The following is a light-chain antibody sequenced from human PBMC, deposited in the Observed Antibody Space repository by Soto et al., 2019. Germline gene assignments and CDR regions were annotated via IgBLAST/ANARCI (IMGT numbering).Light chain of an antibody. CDR3: QQYAARSPWT. CDR1: QSVSSY. J-gene: IGKJ1*01. CDR2: DAS. Sequence: EIVLTQSPATLSLSPGERATLSCRASQSVSSYLAWYQQKPGQAPRLLIYDASNRATGIPARFSGSGSGTDFTLTISSLEPEDFATYFCQQYAARSPWTFGQGTRV. V-gene: IGKV3-11*01.